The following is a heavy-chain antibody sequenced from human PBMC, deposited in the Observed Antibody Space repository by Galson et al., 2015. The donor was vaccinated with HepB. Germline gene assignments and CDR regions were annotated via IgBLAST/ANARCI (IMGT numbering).Heavy chain of an antibody. CDR2: SYTAGTA. J-gene: IGHJ4*02. CDR1: GFSISVNY. D-gene: IGHD2-15*01. Sequence: SLRLSCAASGFSISVNYISWVRQAPGKGLEWLSVSYTAGTAYYADSVKGRFINSRDNSKNMLSLQMSSLRVEDTAVYYCASSYCTAGSCYFDYWGRGTLVTVSS. V-gene: IGHV3-66*01. CDR3: ASSYCTAGSCYFDY.